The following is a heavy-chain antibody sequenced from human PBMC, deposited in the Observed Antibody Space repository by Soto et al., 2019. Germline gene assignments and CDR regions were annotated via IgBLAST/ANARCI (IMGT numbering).Heavy chain of an antibody. CDR1: GFTFSNAW. V-gene: IGHV3-15*07. CDR3: TTDYAVWRYYDILTGYFH. CDR2: IKSKTDGGTT. J-gene: IGHJ4*02. Sequence: GGSLRLSCAASGFTFSNAWMNWVRQAPGKGLEWVGRIKSKTDGGTTDYAAPVKGRFTISRDDSKNTLYLQMNSLKTEDTAVYYCTTDYAVWRYYDILTGYFHWGQGTLVTVSS. D-gene: IGHD3-9*01.